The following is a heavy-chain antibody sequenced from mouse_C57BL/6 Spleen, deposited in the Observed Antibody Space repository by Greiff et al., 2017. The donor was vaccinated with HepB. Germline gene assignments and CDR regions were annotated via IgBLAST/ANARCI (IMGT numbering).Heavy chain of an antibody. V-gene: IGHV3-6*01. J-gene: IGHJ3*01. CDR2: ISYDGSN. Sequence: EVQRVESGPGLVKPSQSLSLTCSVTGYSITSGYYWNWIRQFPGNKLEWMGYISYDGSNNYNPSLKNRISITRDTSKNQFFLKLNSVTTEDTATYYCARDTHAWFAYWGQGTLVTVSA. CDR3: ARDTHAWFAY. CDR1: GYSITSGYY.